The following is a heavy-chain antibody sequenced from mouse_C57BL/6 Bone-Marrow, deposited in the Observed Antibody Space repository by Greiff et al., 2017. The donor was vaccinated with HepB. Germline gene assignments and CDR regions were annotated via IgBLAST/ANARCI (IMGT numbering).Heavy chain of an antibody. J-gene: IGHJ1*03. CDR2: ISSGSSTI. V-gene: IGHV5-17*01. CDR1: GFTFSDYG. Sequence: EVKLMESGGGLVKPGGSLKLSCAASGFTFSDYGMHWVRQAPEKGLEWVAYISSGSSTIYYADTVKGRFTISRDNAKNTLFLQMTSLRSEDTAMYYCARGENFDVWGTGTTVTVSS. CDR3: ARGENFDV.